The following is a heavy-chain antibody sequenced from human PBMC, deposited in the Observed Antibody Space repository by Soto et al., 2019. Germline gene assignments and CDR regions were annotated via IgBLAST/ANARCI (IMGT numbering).Heavy chain of an antibody. CDR2: IYPGDSDT. V-gene: IGHV5-51*01. Sequence: PGESLKISCKGSGYSFTSYWIGWVRQMPCKGLEWMWIIYPGDSDTRYSPSLQGQVTISADKSISTAYLQWSSLKASDTAMYYCARERGYNWNYGRDPGYWGQGTLVTVSS. J-gene: IGHJ4*02. CDR3: ARERGYNWNYGRDPGY. CDR1: GYSFTSYW. D-gene: IGHD1-7*01.